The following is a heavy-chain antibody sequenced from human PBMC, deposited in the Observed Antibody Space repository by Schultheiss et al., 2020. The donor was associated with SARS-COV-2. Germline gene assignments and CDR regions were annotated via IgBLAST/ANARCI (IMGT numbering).Heavy chain of an antibody. D-gene: IGHD3-22*01. CDR1: GFTFGDYA. V-gene: IGHV3-49*04. CDR3: TVLPGIYDSSGYSPGVDV. CDR2: IRSKAYGGTT. J-gene: IGHJ6*02. Sequence: GESLKISCTASGFTFGDYAMSWVRQAPGKGLEWVGFIRSKAYGGTTEYAASVKGRFTISRDDSKSIAYLQMNSLKTEDTAVYYCTVLPGIYDSSGYSPGVDVWGQGTTVTVSS.